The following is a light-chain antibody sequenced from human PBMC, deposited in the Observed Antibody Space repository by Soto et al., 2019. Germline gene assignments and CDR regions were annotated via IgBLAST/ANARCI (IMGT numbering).Light chain of an antibody. J-gene: IGKJ1*01. CDR1: QSVSSK. Sequence: EIVMSQSPATLSVSPGERAILSCRASQSVSSKLAWYQHKPGQAPRLLIYDASIRATGIPDRFIGSGSGTEFTRTITSLQSEDFAVYYCQRYSDWPPWTFGQGTKVEIK. V-gene: IGKV3-15*01. CDR3: QRYSDWPPWT. CDR2: DAS.